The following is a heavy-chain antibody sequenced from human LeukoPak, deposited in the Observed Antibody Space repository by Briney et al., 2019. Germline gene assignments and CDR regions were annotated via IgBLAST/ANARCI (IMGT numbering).Heavy chain of an antibody. Sequence: PGRSLRLSCAASGFTFRSYWMHWVRQAPGKGLVWVSRIDSDGSSTGYADSGKGRFTISRDNAKNMLYLQMNSLRVEDTAVYYCVRDAGNWIGNYYFDYWGQGTLVTVSS. J-gene: IGHJ4*02. CDR3: VRDAGNWIGNYYFDY. CDR2: IDSDGSST. V-gene: IGHV3-74*01. D-gene: IGHD1-1*01. CDR1: GFTFRSYW.